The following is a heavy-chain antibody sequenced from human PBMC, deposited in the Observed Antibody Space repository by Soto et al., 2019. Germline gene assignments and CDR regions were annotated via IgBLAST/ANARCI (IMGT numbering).Heavy chain of an antibody. CDR2: INTGSTTT. D-gene: IGHD6-13*01. J-gene: IGHJ4*02. Sequence: PXXSLRLSFAASGFTFSSYSMHWVRQAPGKGLEWVSYINTGSTTTVYADSVKGRFTISRDNAKNSLYLQMYSLRAEDTAVYYCARESAAAGDLWGQGTLVTVSS. CDR1: GFTFSSYS. CDR3: ARESAAAGDL. V-gene: IGHV3-48*01.